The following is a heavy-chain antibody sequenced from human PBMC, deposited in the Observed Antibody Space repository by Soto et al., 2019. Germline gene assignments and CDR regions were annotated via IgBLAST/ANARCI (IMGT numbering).Heavy chain of an antibody. J-gene: IGHJ5*02. V-gene: IGHV2-26*01. CDR1: GFSLSNARMG. D-gene: IGHD1-26*01. CDR3: ARIGIVGATSWFDP. Sequence: QVTLKESGPVLVKPTETLTLTCTVSGFSLSNARMGVSWIRQPPGKALEWLAHIFSNDEKSYSTSLKSRLTVSKYTFXSQVVLTMTNMDPVDTATYYCARIGIVGATSWFDPWGQGTLVTVSS. CDR2: IFSNDEK.